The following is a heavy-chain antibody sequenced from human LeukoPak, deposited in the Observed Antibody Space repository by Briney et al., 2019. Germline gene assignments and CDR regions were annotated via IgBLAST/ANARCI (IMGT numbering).Heavy chain of an antibody. CDR1: GFTFSTSA. V-gene: IGHV3-23*01. D-gene: IGHD4-17*01. CDR2: ISPSGGAT. J-gene: IGHJ4*02. Sequence: GGSLRLSCEASGFTFSTSAMTWVRQAPGKGLEWVSGISPSGGATHYSDSVKGRFTISRDTSRNTLYLQTNSLRADDTAVYYCSKLGLTTVPSNYWGQGALVTVSS. CDR3: SKLGLTTVPSNY.